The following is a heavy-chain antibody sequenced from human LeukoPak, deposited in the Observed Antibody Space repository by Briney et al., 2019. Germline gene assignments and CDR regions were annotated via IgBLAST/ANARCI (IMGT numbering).Heavy chain of an antibody. D-gene: IGHD2-2*01. CDR3: ARGAPRVVPAATPYLDY. J-gene: IGHJ4*02. Sequence: SETLSLTCSVSSDSISSYYWNWIRQTPGKGLEWIGYINYSGSTKYNPSLTSRVTISIDTSQNQFSLDLRSVTAADTAVYYCARGAPRVVPAATPYLDYWGQGTLVTVSS. CDR1: SDSISSYY. V-gene: IGHV4-59*08. CDR2: INYSGST.